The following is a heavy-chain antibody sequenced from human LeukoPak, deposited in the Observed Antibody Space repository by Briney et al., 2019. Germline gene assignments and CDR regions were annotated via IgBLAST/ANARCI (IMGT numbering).Heavy chain of an antibody. CDR1: GGSISSGGYY. V-gene: IGHV4-31*03. Sequence: SETLSLTCTVSGGSISSGGYYWNWIRQHPGKGLEWIGYISYSGSTYYNPSLKSRLAISLDTSKNQFSLKLSSVTAADAAVYFCARDPGIAVAAAAFDIWGQGTMVTVSS. CDR3: ARDPGIAVAAAAFDI. D-gene: IGHD6-19*01. J-gene: IGHJ3*02. CDR2: ISYSGST.